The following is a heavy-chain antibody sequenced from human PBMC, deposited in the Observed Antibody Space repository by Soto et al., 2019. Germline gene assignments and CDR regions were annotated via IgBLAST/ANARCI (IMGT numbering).Heavy chain of an antibody. J-gene: IGHJ5*02. V-gene: IGHV1-69*02. CDR3: AEYDVYYDILTGYRNWFDP. Sequence: GASVKVSCKASGGTFSSYTISWVRQAPGQGLEWMGRIIPILGIANYAQKFQGRVTITADKSTSTAYMELSSVTAADTAVYYCAEYDVYYDILTGYRNWFDPWGQGTLVTVSS. CDR1: GGTFSSYT. D-gene: IGHD3-9*01. CDR2: IIPILGIA.